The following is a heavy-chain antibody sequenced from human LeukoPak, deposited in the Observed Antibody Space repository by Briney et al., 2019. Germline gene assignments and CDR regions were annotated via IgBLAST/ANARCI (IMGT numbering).Heavy chain of an antibody. CDR3: ARGPVDWNVELYYFDY. D-gene: IGHD1-1*01. CDR1: GFTFSSYC. Sequence: GGSLRLSCAASGFTFSSYCMSWVRQAPGQGLEWVANIMQDGSEEYYADSVKGRFTISRDNAKNSLYLQMNSLRAEDTAVYYCARGPVDWNVELYYFDYWGQGTLVTVSS. CDR2: IMQDGSEE. J-gene: IGHJ4*02. V-gene: IGHV3-7*03.